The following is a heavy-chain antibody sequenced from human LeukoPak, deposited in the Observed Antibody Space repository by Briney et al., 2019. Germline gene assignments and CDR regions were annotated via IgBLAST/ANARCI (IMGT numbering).Heavy chain of an antibody. D-gene: IGHD3-3*01. CDR3: ARGNGASYYDFWSGYYFAPYYYYMDV. CDR1: GYTFTSYD. CDR2: MNPNSGNT. J-gene: IGHJ6*03. Sequence: GASVKVSCKASGYTFTSYDINWVRQATGQGLEWMGWMNPNSGNTGYAQKFQGRVTMTRNTSTSTAYMELSSLRSEDTAVYYCARGNGASYYDFWSGYYFAPYYYYMDVWGKGTTVTVSS. V-gene: IGHV1-8*01.